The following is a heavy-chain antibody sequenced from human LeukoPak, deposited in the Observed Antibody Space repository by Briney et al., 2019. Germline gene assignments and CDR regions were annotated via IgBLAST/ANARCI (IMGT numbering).Heavy chain of an antibody. CDR2: ISGSGGST. CDR1: GFTFSSYS. Sequence: DPGGSLRLSCAASGFTFSSYSMNWVRQAPGKGLEWVSAISGSGGSTYYADSVKGRFTISRDNSKNTLYLQMNSLRAEDTALYYCAKDQGSSSGWYSRDGFALWGRGTMVTVSS. CDR3: AKDQGSSSGWYSRDGFAL. J-gene: IGHJ3*01. D-gene: IGHD6-19*01. V-gene: IGHV3-23*01.